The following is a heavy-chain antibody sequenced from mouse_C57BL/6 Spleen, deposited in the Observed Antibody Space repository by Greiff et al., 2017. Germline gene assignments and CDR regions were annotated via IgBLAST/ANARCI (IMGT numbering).Heavy chain of an antibody. V-gene: IGHV1-15*01. CDR3: TRRDGYYGCYAMDY. Sequence: QVQLQQSGAELVRPGASVTLSCKASGYTFTDYEMHWVKQTPVHGLEWIGAIDPETGGTAYNQKFKGKAILTADKSSSTAYMELRSLTSEDSAVYYCTRRDGYYGCYAMDYWGQGTSVTVSS. D-gene: IGHD2-3*01. CDR1: GYTFTDYE. J-gene: IGHJ4*01. CDR2: IDPETGGT.